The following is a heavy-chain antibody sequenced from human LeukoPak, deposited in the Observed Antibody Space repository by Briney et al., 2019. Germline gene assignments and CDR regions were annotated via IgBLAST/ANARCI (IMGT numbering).Heavy chain of an antibody. V-gene: IGHV3-23*01. CDR1: GFIFSNYA. CDR3: AKCGSGSTVYVDV. CDR2: ISGSGSNT. Sequence: SGGSLRLSCAASGFIFSNYAMGWVRQAPGQGLEWVSGISGSGSNTYYGDSVKGRFAISRDNSKNTLYLQMNSLRAEDTAVYYCAKCGSGSTVYVDVWGKGTTVTVSS. J-gene: IGHJ6*03. D-gene: IGHD1-26*01.